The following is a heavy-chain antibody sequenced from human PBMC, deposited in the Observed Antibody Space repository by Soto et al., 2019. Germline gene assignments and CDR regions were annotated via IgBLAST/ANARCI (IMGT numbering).Heavy chain of an antibody. CDR1: GFSFSTYG. D-gene: IGHD3-22*01. Sequence: GGSLRLSCAASGFSFSTYGMHWVRQAPGKGLEWVAFISNDGSNKYYADSVKGRFTISRDNSKNTLYLQMNSLRAEDTAVYYCAKDRYSYDSSGYYLGYWGQGT. CDR2: ISNDGSNK. CDR3: AKDRYSYDSSGYYLGY. V-gene: IGHV3-30*18. J-gene: IGHJ4*02.